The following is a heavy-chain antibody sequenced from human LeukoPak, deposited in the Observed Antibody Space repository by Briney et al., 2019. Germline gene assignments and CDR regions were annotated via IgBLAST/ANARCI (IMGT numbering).Heavy chain of an antibody. CDR3: AIDDPSNDYGDCDY. V-gene: IGHV3-11*01. Sequence: GGSLRLSCAASGFTFSEHYMGWIRQAPGKGLQWLAYISSRRYTTYYAESVKGRITISRDNAKSSVHLQMSSLTVDDTAVYYCAIDDPSNDYGDCDYWGGGTGVTV. J-gene: IGHJ4*02. D-gene: IGHD4-17*01. CDR1: GFTFSEHY. CDR2: ISSRRYTT.